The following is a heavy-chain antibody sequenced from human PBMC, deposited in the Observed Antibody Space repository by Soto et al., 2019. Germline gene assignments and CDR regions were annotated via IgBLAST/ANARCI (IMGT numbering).Heavy chain of an antibody. CDR3: ARGIFSFVYSGYVDSAFGI. CDR2: INPNSGGT. D-gene: IGHD5-12*01. J-gene: IGHJ3*02. V-gene: IGHV1-2*04. CDR1: GYTFTGYY. Sequence: ASVQVSCRASGYTFTGYYLHWGRQAPGQGLEWMGWINPNSGGTNYAQKFQGWVTMTRNTSISTAYMELSSLRSEDTAVYYCARGIFSFVYSGYVDSAFGIWGQGTMVTV.